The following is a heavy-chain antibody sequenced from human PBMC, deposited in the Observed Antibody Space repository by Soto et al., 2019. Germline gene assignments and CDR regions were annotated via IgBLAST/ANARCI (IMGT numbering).Heavy chain of an antibody. J-gene: IGHJ4*02. V-gene: IGHV1-69*01. CDR1: GGTFSTLA. CDR2: IIPIFGRP. CDR3: ARAPYEDYAGPEPNYVDS. Sequence: QVQLVQSGTEVKKPGSSVRVSCKASGGTFSTLAVSWVRQAPGQGLEWMGGIIPIFGRPVYAQKFQGRVTITADESTSIVYMELGSLSSDDTAVYSCARAPYEDYAGPEPNYVDSWGQGTLVTVSS. D-gene: IGHD4-17*01.